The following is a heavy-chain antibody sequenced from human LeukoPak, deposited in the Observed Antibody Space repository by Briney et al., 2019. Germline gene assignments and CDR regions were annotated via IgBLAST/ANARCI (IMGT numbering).Heavy chain of an antibody. D-gene: IGHD3-16*01. CDR3: ARITAGSPHYYYGMDV. Sequence: PSETLSLTCAVYGGSFSGYYWSWIRQPPGKGLEWIGEINHSGSTNYNPSLKSRVTISVDTSKNQFSLKLSSVTAADTAVYYCARITAGSPHYYYGMDVWGQGTTVTVSS. CDR1: GGSFSGYY. V-gene: IGHV4-34*01. J-gene: IGHJ6*02. CDR2: INHSGST.